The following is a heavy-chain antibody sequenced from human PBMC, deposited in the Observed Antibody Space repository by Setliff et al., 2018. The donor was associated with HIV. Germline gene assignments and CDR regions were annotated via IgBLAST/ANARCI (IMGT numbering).Heavy chain of an antibody. V-gene: IGHV1-2*02. J-gene: IGHJ5*02. CDR2: INPHTGVT. CDR3: AREDQTAGGFDP. D-gene: IGHD6-25*01. CDR1: GYIFIRYY. Sequence: ASVKVSCKTSGYIFIRYYIFWVRQAPGQGLEWMGNINPHTGVTRYAEKFQGRVTMTRDTSISTIYMELSRLRSDDTAVYYCAREDQTAGGFDPWGQGTLVTVSS.